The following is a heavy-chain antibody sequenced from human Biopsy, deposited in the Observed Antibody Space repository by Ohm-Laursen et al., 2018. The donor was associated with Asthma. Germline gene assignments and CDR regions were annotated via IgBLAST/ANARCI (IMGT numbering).Heavy chain of an antibody. V-gene: IGHV3-30*18. D-gene: IGHD3-3*01. CDR2: MSFDGRQT. Sequence: RSLRLSCAASGFSFNSYGMHWVRQAPGKGLEWVAVMSFDGRQTYYAGSVKGRFTISRDNSKNTLYLQMNSLRAEDTAVYYCAKERYYDFWSGYPIWGQGTMVTVSS. CDR1: GFSFNSYG. J-gene: IGHJ3*02. CDR3: AKERYYDFWSGYPI.